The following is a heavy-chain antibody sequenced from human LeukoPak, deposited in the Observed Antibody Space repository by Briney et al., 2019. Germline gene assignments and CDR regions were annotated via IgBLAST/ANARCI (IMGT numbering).Heavy chain of an antibody. V-gene: IGHV3-23*01. CDR2: ISESGGTT. CDR3: AKDLGHDIAAAPRGY. CDR1: GLTFSSCA. Sequence: PGGSLRLSCAASGLTFSSCAMSWGRQAPGKGLEWVSGISESGGTTSYTDSVKGRFTISRDNSKSTLYLQMNSLRAEDTAVYYCAKDLGHDIAAAPRGYWGQGTLVTVSS. D-gene: IGHD6-25*01. J-gene: IGHJ4*02.